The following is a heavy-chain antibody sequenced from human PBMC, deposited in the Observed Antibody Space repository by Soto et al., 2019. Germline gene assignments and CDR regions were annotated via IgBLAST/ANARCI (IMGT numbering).Heavy chain of an antibody. V-gene: IGHV3-7*01. Sequence: GGSLRLSCAASGFIFSPYWMSWVRQAPGKGLEWVANIKRDGSETHYVDSVKGRFTISRDNTKKSLYLQMKSLRVEDTAVYYYARDAYDYDSSGYYRYDAFDIWGQGTMVTVSS. J-gene: IGHJ3*02. D-gene: IGHD3-22*01. CDR3: ARDAYDYDSSGYYRYDAFDI. CDR1: GFIFSPYW. CDR2: IKRDGSET.